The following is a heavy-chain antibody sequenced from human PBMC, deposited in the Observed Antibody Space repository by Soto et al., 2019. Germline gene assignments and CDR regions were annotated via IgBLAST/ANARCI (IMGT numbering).Heavy chain of an antibody. V-gene: IGHV1-18*01. CDR1: GYTFTSYG. CDR2: VNIHSGDT. D-gene: IGHD5-18*01. CDR3: ARERGGYGYGDY. J-gene: IGHJ4*02. Sequence: QVQLVQSGAEVKKPGASVKVSCKASGYTFTSYGISWVRQAPGQGLEWMGWVNIHSGDTNYAQKLQGRVTMTTDTSTSTAYLELSSLRSDDTAVYYCARERGGYGYGDYWGQGTLVTVSS.